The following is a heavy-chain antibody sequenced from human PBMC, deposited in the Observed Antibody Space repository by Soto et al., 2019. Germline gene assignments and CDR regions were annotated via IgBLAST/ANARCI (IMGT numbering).Heavy chain of an antibody. J-gene: IGHJ4*02. Sequence: PSETLSLTCTVSGGSISSGGYYWSWIRLHPGKGLELIGYIYYSGSTYYNPSLKSRVTISVDTSKNQFSLKLSSVTAAVFAVYYCARDATAMANGVDYWGQGTLVTVSS. V-gene: IGHV4-31*03. D-gene: IGHD5-18*01. CDR1: GGSISSGGYY. CDR3: ARDATAMANGVDY. CDR2: IYYSGST.